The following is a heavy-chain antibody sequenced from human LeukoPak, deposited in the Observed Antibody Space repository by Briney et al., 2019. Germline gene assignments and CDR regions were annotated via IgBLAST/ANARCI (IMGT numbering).Heavy chain of an antibody. CDR2: IYTSGST. J-gene: IGHJ4*02. CDR1: GGSISTSNYY. D-gene: IGHD3-22*01. CDR3: AREKYYYDSSGYYYYFDY. V-gene: IGHV4-61*02. Sequence: SETLSLTCTVSGGSISTSNYYWGWIRQPAGKGLEWIGRIYTSGSTNYNPSLKSRVTMSVDTSKNQFSLKLSSVTAADTAVYYCAREKYYYDSSGYYYYFDYWGQGTLVTVSS.